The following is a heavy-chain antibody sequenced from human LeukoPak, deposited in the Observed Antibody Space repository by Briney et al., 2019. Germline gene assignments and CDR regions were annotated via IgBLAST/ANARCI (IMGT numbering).Heavy chain of an antibody. Sequence: ASVKVSCKASGYTFTSYATTWVRQAPGQGLEWMGWISAYNGNTNYAQNLQGRVTMTTDTSTSTAYMELRSLRSDDTAMYYCARMEMATAIFDYWGQGTLVTVSS. D-gene: IGHD5-24*01. CDR1: GYTFTSYA. J-gene: IGHJ4*02. V-gene: IGHV1-18*01. CDR2: ISAYNGNT. CDR3: ARMEMATAIFDY.